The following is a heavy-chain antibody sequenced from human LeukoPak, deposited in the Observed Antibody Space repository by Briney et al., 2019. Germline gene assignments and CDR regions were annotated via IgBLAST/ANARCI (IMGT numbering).Heavy chain of an antibody. CDR1: GFTFSSYE. CDR2: INSDGSST. Sequence: GGSLRLSCAASGFTFSSYEMNWVRQAPGKGLVWVSRINSDGSSTSYADSVKGRFTISRDNAKNTLYLQMNSLRAEDTAVYYCATYYYDSSGYLLWGQGTLVTVSS. D-gene: IGHD3-22*01. CDR3: ATYYYDSSGYLL. V-gene: IGHV3-74*01. J-gene: IGHJ4*02.